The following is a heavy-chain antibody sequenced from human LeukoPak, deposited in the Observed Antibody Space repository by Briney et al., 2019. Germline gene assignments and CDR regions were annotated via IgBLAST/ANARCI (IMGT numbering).Heavy chain of an antibody. CDR3: ARDPAHSDVGLI. CDR2: IYSGGST. J-gene: IGHJ4*02. Sequence: GGSLRLSCAASGFTVSSNYMSWVRQAPGKGLEWVSVIYSGGSTYYADSVKGRFTISRDNSKNTLYLQMNSLRAEDTAVYYCARDPAHSDVGLIWGQGTLVTVSS. V-gene: IGHV3-66*01. CDR1: GFTVSSNY. D-gene: IGHD1-26*01.